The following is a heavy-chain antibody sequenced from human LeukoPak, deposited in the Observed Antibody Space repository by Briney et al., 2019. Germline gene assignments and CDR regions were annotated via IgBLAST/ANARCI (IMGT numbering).Heavy chain of an antibody. CDR1: GFTFSSYA. CDR3: ATGNQQQDRYNWFDP. J-gene: IGHJ5*02. Sequence: RGSLRLSCAASGFTFSSYAMTWVRQAPGKGLEWVSAISGRGVNAYYADSVKGRFTISRDNSRNTLYLQMNSLRAEDTAVYYCATGNQQQDRYNWFDPWGQGTLVTVSS. V-gene: IGHV3-23*01. D-gene: IGHD6-13*01. CDR2: ISGRGVNA.